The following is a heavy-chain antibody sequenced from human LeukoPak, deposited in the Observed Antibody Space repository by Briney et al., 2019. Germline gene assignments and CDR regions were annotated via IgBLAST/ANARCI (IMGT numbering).Heavy chain of an antibody. CDR1: GFTFSSYA. J-gene: IGHJ4*02. D-gene: IGHD2-2*02. Sequence: GGSLRLSCAASGFTFSSYAMSWVRQAPGKGLEWVSAISGSGGSTYYADSVEGRFTISRDNSKNTLYLQMNSLRAEDTAVYYCAKVGYCSSTSCYKFDYWGQGTLVTVSS. CDR2: ISGSGGST. CDR3: AKVGYCSSTSCYKFDY. V-gene: IGHV3-23*01.